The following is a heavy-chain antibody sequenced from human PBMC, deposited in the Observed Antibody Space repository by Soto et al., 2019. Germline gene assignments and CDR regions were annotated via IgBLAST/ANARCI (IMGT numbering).Heavy chain of an antibody. CDR2: ISGSGGST. CDR3: AKDGFYSNYLFDY. D-gene: IGHD4-4*01. J-gene: IGHJ4*02. V-gene: IGHV3-23*01. Sequence: HPGGSLRLSCAASGFTFSSYAMSWVRQAPGKGLEWVSAISGSGGSTYYADSVKGRFTISRDNSKNTLYLQMNSLRAEDTAVYYCAKDGFYSNYLFDYWGQGTLVTVSS. CDR1: GFTFSSYA.